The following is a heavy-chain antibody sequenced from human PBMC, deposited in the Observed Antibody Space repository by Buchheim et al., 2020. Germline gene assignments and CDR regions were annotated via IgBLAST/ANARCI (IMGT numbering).Heavy chain of an antibody. V-gene: IGHV3-7*01. CDR2: IKQDGGDK. CDR1: GFTFSRYW. D-gene: IGHD2-2*01. J-gene: IGHJ4*02. Sequence: EVQLVESGGGLVQPGGSLRLSCAASGFTFSRYWMSWVRQAPGKGLEWVANIKQDGGDKDYVDSVKGRFTTSRDNAKNSLYLQMNSLRVEDTAVYYCAREYCSSTSCPFDYWGQGTL. CDR3: AREYCSSTSCPFDY.